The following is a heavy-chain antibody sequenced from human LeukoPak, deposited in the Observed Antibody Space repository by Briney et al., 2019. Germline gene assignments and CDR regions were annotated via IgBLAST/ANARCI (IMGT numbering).Heavy chain of an antibody. CDR2: IIPIFGTA. CDR3: ARDQFNTSWYRYYYYYMDV. CDR1: GGTFSSYA. D-gene: IGHD2-2*01. Sequence: GASVKVSCKASGGTFSSYAISWVRQAPGQGLEWMGGIIPIFGTANYAQKFQGRVTITADESTSTAYMELSSLRSEDTAVYYCARDQFNTSWYRYYYYYMDVWGKGTTVTVSS. V-gene: IGHV1-69*13. J-gene: IGHJ6*03.